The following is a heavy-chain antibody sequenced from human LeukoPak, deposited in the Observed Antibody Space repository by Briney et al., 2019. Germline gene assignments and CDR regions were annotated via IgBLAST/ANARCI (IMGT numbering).Heavy chain of an antibody. V-gene: IGHV1-18*01. J-gene: IGHJ4*02. Sequence: ASVKVSCKASGYTFTSYGISWVRQAPGQGLEWMGWISTYNGDTNYAQKLQGRVTMTTDTSTSIAYMELRSLRSDDTAVYYCAREGLGELTLDYWGQGTLVTVSS. CDR1: GYTFTSYG. CDR2: ISTYNGDT. CDR3: AREGLGELTLDY. D-gene: IGHD3-16*01.